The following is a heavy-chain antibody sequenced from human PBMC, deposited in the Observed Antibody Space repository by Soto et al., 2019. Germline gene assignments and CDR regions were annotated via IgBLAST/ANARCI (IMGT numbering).Heavy chain of an antibody. D-gene: IGHD3-22*01. J-gene: IGHJ3*02. CDR2: ISYDGGTT. Sequence: GSLRRSCAACGFTFSTYGMHWVRQAPGKGLEWVAVISYDGGTTDCAAPLQGRFTISRDDSKNTLYLQMNSLKTEDTAVYYCATYGGYYWRAFDIWGQGTMVTVSS. CDR1: GFTFSTYG. CDR3: ATYGGYYWRAFDI. V-gene: IGHV3-15*01.